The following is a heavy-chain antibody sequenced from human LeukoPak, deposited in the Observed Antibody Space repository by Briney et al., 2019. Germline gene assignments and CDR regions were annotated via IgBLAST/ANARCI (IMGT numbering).Heavy chain of an antibody. V-gene: IGHV4-59*01. CDR3: ARDNRGSNTFDL. Sequence: SETLSLPCTVSGGSFSDYYWNWIRQPPGKGLEWLGYIYYTGSTNYNPSLKSRATISVDTSRDQFSLKLTSVTAADTAVYCCARDNRGSNTFDLWGRGTLVTVSS. CDR1: GGSFSDYY. J-gene: IGHJ2*01. D-gene: IGHD4/OR15-4a*01. CDR2: IYYTGST.